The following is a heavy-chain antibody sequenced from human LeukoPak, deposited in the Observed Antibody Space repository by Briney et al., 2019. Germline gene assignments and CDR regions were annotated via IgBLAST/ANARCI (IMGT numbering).Heavy chain of an antibody. V-gene: IGHV3-23*01. CDR1: GFTFSSYA. D-gene: IGHD3-10*01. Sequence: GGSLRLPCAASGFTFSSYAMSWVRQAPGKGLEWVSAISGSGGSTYYADSVKGRFTISRDNSKNTLYLQMNSLRAEDTAVYYCAKYYYGSGSYYNVPYYYYGMDVWGQGTTVTVSS. CDR3: AKYYYGSGSYYNVPYYYYGMDV. J-gene: IGHJ6*02. CDR2: ISGSGGST.